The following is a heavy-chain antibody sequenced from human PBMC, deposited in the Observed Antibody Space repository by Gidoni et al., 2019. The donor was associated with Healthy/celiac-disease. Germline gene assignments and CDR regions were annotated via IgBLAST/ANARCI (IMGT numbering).Heavy chain of an antibody. CDR2: ISSSSSYI. V-gene: IGHV3-21*01. Sequence: EVPLVESGGGLVKPGGSLRLSCAASGFTLSSYSMNWVRQAPGTGLEWVSSISSSSSYIYYADSVKGRFTISRDNAKNSLYLQMNSLRAEDTAVYYCARDHHYDILTGYSPFDYWGQGTLVTVSS. CDR3: ARDHHYDILTGYSPFDY. J-gene: IGHJ4*02. D-gene: IGHD3-9*01. CDR1: GFTLSSYS.